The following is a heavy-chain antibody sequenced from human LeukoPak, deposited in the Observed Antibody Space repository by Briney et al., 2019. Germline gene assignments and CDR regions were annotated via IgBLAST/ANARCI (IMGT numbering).Heavy chain of an antibody. CDR2: IYYSGST. Sequence: YPSETLSLTCTVSGGSISNSSYYWGWIRQPPGKGLEWIGNIYYSGSTYYNPSLKSRVTISVDTSKNQFSLKLSSVTAADTAVYYCARSGGITIFGNWFDPWGQGTLVTVSS. V-gene: IGHV4-39*01. CDR3: ARSGGITIFGNWFDP. CDR1: GGSISNSSYY. J-gene: IGHJ5*02. D-gene: IGHD3-3*01.